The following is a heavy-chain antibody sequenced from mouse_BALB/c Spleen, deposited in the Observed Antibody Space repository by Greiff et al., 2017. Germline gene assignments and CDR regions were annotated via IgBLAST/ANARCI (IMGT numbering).Heavy chain of an antibody. D-gene: IGHD2-2*01. J-gene: IGHJ4*01. Sequence: EVKVVESGGGLVKPGGSLKLSCAASGFAFSSYTMSWVRQTPEKRLEWVAYISNGGGSTYYPDTVKGRFTISRDNAKNTLYLQMSSLKSEDTAMYYCARRYYGYDGDAMDYWGQGTSVTVSS. CDR1: GFAFSSYT. CDR3: ARRYYGYDGDAMDY. CDR2: ISNGGGST. V-gene: IGHV5-12-2*01.